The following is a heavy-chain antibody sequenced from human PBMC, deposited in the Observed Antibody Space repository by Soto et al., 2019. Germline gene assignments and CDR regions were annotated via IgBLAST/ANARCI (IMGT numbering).Heavy chain of an antibody. CDR2: IYTSGST. CDR1: GGSISSYY. D-gene: IGHD3-9*01. CDR3: ARGVRTGPTYYFDY. V-gene: IGHV4-4*07. Sequence: KPSETLSLTCTVSGGSISSYYWSWIRQPAGKGLEWIGRIYTSGSTNYNPSLKSRVTISVDTSKNQFSLKLSSVTAADTAVYYCARGVRTGPTYYFDYWGQGTLVTVSS. J-gene: IGHJ4*02.